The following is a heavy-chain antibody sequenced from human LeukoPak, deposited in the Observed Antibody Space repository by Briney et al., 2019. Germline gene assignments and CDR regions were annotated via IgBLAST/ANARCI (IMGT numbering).Heavy chain of an antibody. CDR2: ISSSSSYI. D-gene: IGHD2-15*01. V-gene: IGHV3-21*01. Sequence: PGGSLRLSCAASGFTFSSYSMNWVRQAPGKGLEWVSSISSSSSYIYYADSVKGRFTISRDNAKNSLYLQMNSLRAEDTAVYYCAREAKDLCAFDIWGQGTMVTVSS. J-gene: IGHJ3*02. CDR3: AREAKDLCAFDI. CDR1: GFTFSSYS.